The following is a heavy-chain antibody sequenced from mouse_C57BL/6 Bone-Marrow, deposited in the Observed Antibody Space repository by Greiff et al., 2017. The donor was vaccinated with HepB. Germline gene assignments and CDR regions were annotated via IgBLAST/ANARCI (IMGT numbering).Heavy chain of an antibody. J-gene: IGHJ4*01. V-gene: IGHV1-9*01. CDR3: ARCKPISNYDAMDY. D-gene: IGHD2-5*01. CDR2: ILPGSGIT. Sequence: VQLKESGAELMKPGASVKLSCKATGYTFTGYWIEWVKQRPGHGLEWIGEILPGSGITNYNEKFKGKATFTSDTSSNTAYMPLSSLTTEDSAIYYCARCKPISNYDAMDYWGQGTSVTVSS. CDR1: GYTFTGYW.